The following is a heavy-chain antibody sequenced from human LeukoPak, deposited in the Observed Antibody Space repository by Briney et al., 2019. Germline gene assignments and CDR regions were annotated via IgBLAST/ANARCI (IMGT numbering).Heavy chain of an antibody. D-gene: IGHD7-27*01. CDR3: ARAGFSNWFDP. V-gene: IGHV4-61*01. CDR1: GGSVSSGSYY. J-gene: IGHJ5*02. Sequence: SETLSLTCTVSGGSVSSGSYYWSWIRQPPGKGLEWIGYIYYSGSTNYNPSLKSRVTISVDTSKNQFSLKLSSVTAADTAVYYCARAGFSNWFDPWGQGTLVTVSS. CDR2: IYYSGST.